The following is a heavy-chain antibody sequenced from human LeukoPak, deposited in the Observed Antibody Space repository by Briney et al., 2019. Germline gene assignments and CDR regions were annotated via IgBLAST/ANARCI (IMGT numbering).Heavy chain of an antibody. V-gene: IGHV4-59*01. Sequence: SETLTLTCTVSGGSISSYYWSWIRQPPEKGLEWIGYIYYSGSTNYNPSLKSRVTISVDTSKNQFSLKLSSVTAAGTAVYYCARSGVWDWFDPCGQGTLVTVSS. CDR1: GGSISSYY. J-gene: IGHJ5*02. D-gene: IGHD1-26*01. CDR2: IYYSGST. CDR3: ARSGVWDWFDP.